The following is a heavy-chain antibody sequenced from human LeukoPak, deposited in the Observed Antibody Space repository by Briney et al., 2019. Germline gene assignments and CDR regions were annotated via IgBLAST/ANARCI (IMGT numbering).Heavy chain of an antibody. Sequence: GASLRVSCAASGFTFSSYAMSWVRQAPGKGLEWVSAISGSGGRTYYADSVKGRFTISRDNSKNTLYLQMNSLRAEDTAVYYCAKSDCSSTSCYITYWGQGTLVTVSS. CDR3: AKSDCSSTSCYITY. D-gene: IGHD2-2*02. CDR2: ISGSGGRT. CDR1: GFTFSSYA. J-gene: IGHJ4*02. V-gene: IGHV3-23*01.